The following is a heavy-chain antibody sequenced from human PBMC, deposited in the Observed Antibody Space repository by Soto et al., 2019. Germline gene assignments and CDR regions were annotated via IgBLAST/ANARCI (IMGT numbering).Heavy chain of an antibody. CDR1: GFTFSSYA. D-gene: IGHD6-19*01. J-gene: IGHJ4*02. CDR2: ISGSGGST. Sequence: GGSLRLSCAASGFTFSSYAMSWVRQAPGKGLEWVSAISGSGGSTYYADSVKGRFTISRDNSKNTLYLQMSSLRAEDTAVYYCAKATVAGLETKFDYWGQGTLVTVSS. V-gene: IGHV3-23*01. CDR3: AKATVAGLETKFDY.